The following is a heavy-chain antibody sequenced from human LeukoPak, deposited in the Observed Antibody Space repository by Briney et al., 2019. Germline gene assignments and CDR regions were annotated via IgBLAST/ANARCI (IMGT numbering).Heavy chain of an antibody. Sequence: GGSLRLSCAASGFTFSTYGMHWVRQAPGKGLEWVALISYDGNRKYYADSVKGRFTISRDNSKNTLYLQMNSLRVEETAVYYCAKETTAMVVDYWGQGSLVTVSS. D-gene: IGHD5-18*01. J-gene: IGHJ4*02. V-gene: IGHV3-30*18. CDR2: ISYDGNRK. CDR1: GFTFSTYG. CDR3: AKETTAMVVDY.